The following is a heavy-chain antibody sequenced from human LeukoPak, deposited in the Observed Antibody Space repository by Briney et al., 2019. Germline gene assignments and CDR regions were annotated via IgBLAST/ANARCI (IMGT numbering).Heavy chain of an antibody. CDR3: ARDQYYDFWSGYLYYFDY. J-gene: IGHJ4*02. CDR2: ISSSSSYI. Sequence: GGSLRLSCAASGFTFSSYSMNWVRQDPRKGREWGSSISSSSSYIYYADSVKGRFSISRGNAKNSLYLQMNSLRAEDTAVYYCARDQYYDFWSGYLYYFDYWGQGTLVTVSS. CDR1: GFTFSSYS. V-gene: IGHV3-21*01. D-gene: IGHD3-3*01.